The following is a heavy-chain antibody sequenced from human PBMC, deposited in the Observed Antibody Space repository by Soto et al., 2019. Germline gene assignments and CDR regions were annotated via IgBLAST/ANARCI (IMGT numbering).Heavy chain of an antibody. Sequence: SETLSLTCTVSGDSISSYSGSWIRQPPGKGLEWIGNIHYNGNTKYSPSLKSRVTMSVDTSKNHFSLKLISVTTADTAVYFCARVRNLGRWSQPLDSWGQGTLVTVSS. CDR3: ARVRNLGRWSQPLDS. J-gene: IGHJ4*02. D-gene: IGHD3-3*01. CDR2: IHYNGNT. CDR1: GDSISSYS. V-gene: IGHV4-59*01.